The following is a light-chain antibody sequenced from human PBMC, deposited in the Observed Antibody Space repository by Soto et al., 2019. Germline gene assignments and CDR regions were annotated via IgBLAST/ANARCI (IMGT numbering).Light chain of an antibody. CDR3: QQTYSTLVS. Sequence: IQMTQSPPSLSSSVVDRVTINFLASQTIRTYLHWYQQKPGKAPNLLIYSASNLQSGVPSRFSGSGSGTDFTLTISSLQPEDSGTYYCQQTYSTLVSCGGGTKGDIK. CDR2: SAS. V-gene: IGKV1-39*01. CDR1: QTIRTY. J-gene: IGKJ4*01.